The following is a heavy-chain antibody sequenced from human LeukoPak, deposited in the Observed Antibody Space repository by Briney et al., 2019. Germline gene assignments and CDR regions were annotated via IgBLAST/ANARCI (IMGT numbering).Heavy chain of an antibody. J-gene: IGHJ2*01. D-gene: IGHD5-24*01. CDR3: AKMDPLPCYFDL. Sequence: KPGGPLRLSCGASGFTLSTYRMNRVREAPGKARKWASSIRSSRSYIIYADLVKARFTITRDNAKNSLYLQMNSHRAEHTAVYYSAKMDPLPCYFDLWGRDTLVTVSS. CDR1: GFTLSTYR. V-gene: IGHV3-21*01. CDR2: IRSSRSYI.